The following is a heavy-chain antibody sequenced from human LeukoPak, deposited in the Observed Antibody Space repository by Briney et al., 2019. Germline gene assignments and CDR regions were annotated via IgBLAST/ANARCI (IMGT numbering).Heavy chain of an antibody. Sequence: GGSLRLSCAASGLTFSNYAMTWVRQAPGKGLEWVSAISTNGDRTYYADSVKGRFTISRDNAKNSLYLQMNSLRAEDTAVYYCARLYYYDSSGYPYYYYGMDVWGQGTTVTVSS. V-gene: IGHV3-23*01. CDR1: GLTFSNYA. D-gene: IGHD3-22*01. CDR2: ISTNGDRT. J-gene: IGHJ6*02. CDR3: ARLYYYDSSGYPYYYYGMDV.